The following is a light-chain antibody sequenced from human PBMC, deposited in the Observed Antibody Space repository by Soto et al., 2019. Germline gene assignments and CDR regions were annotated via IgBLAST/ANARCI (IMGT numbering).Light chain of an antibody. CDR3: QQTYRTPFT. CDR1: HNISRH. Sequence: DIQMTQSPSSLSAFVGDRVTIPCRASHNISRHLNWYQQKPGKAPKLLIYGASTLESGVPSRFSGSGSGTDFTLTITSLQREEFASYFCQQTYRTPFTFGGGTKVDTK. J-gene: IGKJ4*01. CDR2: GAS. V-gene: IGKV1-39*01.